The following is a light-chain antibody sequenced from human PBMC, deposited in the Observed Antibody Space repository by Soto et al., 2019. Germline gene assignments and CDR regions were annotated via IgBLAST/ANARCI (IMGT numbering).Light chain of an antibody. CDR3: QQYGSSPLT. J-gene: IGKJ4*01. CDR2: GAS. CDR1: QSVSSSY. Sequence: EIVLTQSPGTLSFSPGERATLSCRASQSVSSSYLAWYQQKPGQAPRLLIYGASSRATGIPDRFSGSGSGTDFTLTISRLEPEDLAVYYCQQYGSSPLTFGGGTKVDIK. V-gene: IGKV3-20*01.